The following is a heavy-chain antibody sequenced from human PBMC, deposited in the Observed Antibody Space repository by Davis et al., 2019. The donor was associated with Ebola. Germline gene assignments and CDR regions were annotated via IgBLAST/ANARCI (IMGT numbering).Heavy chain of an antibody. CDR3: ARVVAVVAATRDWFDP. J-gene: IGHJ5*02. CDR2: IKPDGSEK. D-gene: IGHD2-15*01. CDR1: GFTFSNYW. V-gene: IGHV3-7*03. Sequence: GESLKISCAASGFTFSNYWMSWVRQAPGEGLEWLANIKPDGSEKGYLDSVRGRLTISRDNAKNSLFLQVNSLRAEDTAVYYCARVVAVVAATRDWFDPWGQGTLVTVSS.